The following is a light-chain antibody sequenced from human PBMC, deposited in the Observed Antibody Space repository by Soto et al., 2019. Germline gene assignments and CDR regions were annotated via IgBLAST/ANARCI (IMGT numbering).Light chain of an antibody. J-gene: IGKJ5*01. V-gene: IGKV1-39*01. Sequence: DIQMTQSPSSLSASVGDRVSITCRASQTISTYLNWYQQKPGKAPNLLIYAASSLHSGAPSRFSGSGSGTDFTLTISSLQPEDFATYYCQQTYSTPGTFGQGTRLEIK. CDR3: QQTYSTPGT. CDR2: AAS. CDR1: QTISTY.